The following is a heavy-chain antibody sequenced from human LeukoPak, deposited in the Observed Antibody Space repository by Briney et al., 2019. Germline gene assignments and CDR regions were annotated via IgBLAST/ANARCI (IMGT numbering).Heavy chain of an antibody. Sequence: GASVKVSYKASGYPFTSYDINWVRQATGQGLEWMGWMNPNSGNTGYAQKFQGRVTITRNTSISTAYMELSSLRSEDTAVYYCARAPAPAAPFDYWGQGTLVTVSS. CDR3: ARAPAPAAPFDY. V-gene: IGHV1-8*03. D-gene: IGHD2-2*01. J-gene: IGHJ4*02. CDR2: MNPNSGNT. CDR1: GYPFTSYD.